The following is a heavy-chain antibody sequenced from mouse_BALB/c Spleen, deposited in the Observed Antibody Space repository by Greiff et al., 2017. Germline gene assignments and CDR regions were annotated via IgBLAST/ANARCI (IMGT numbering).Heavy chain of an antibody. V-gene: IGHV1-67*01. Sequence: VQLQQSGPELVRPGVSVKISCKGSSYTFTDYAMHWVKQSHAKSLEWIGVISTYYGNTNYNQKFKGKATMTVDKSSSTAYMELARLTSEDSAVYYCARSTGGYYSAWFAYWGQGTLVTVSA. J-gene: IGHJ3*01. D-gene: IGHD2-3*01. CDR3: ARSTGGYYSAWFAY. CDR2: ISTYYGNT. CDR1: SYTFTDYA.